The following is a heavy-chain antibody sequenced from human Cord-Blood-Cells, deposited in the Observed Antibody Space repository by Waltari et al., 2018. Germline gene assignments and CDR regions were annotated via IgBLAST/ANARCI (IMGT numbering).Heavy chain of an antibody. D-gene: IGHD3-3*01. Sequence: QVQLVESGGGVVLPGRSLRLSFAASGFTFSTIVIHRVRQAPGKGLEWVAVISYDGSNKYYADSVKGRFTISRDNSKNTLYLQMNSLRAEDTAVYYCAREVTIFGVVDYWGQGTLVTVSS. V-gene: IGHV3-30*04. CDR3: AREVTIFGVVDY. J-gene: IGHJ4*02. CDR1: GFTFSTIV. CDR2: ISYDGSNK.